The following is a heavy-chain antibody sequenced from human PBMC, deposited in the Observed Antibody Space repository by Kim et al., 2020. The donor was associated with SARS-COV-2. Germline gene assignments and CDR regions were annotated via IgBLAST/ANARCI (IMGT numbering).Heavy chain of an antibody. V-gene: IGHV1-3*01. J-gene: IGHJ6*02. CDR3: AKAGGNYYYAMEV. Sequence: KYSQKFQGKVNITRDTSASTVYMELSSLTSEDTAVYYCAKAGGNYYYAMEVWGQGTTVIVSS. D-gene: IGHD2-8*02.